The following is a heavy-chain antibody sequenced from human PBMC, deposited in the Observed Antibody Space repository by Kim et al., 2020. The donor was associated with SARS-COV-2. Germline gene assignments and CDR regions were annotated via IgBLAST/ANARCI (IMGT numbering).Heavy chain of an antibody. CDR3: ARDGPDTAMVQTFDY. CDR1: GFTFSSYG. J-gene: IGHJ4*02. D-gene: IGHD5-18*01. V-gene: IGHV3-33*01. Sequence: GGSLRLSCAASGFTFSSYGMHWVRQAPGKGLEWVAVIWYDGSNKYYADSVKGRFTISRDNSKNTLYLQMNSLRAEDTAVYYCARDGPDTAMVQTFDYWGQGTLVTVSS. CDR2: IWYDGSNK.